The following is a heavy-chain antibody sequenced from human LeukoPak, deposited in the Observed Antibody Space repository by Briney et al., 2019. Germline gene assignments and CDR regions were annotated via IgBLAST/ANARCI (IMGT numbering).Heavy chain of an antibody. CDR2: TFYTSKWFN. D-gene: IGHD6-19*01. J-gene: IGHJ3*02. Sequence: SQTLSLTCAISGDSVSSNSATWDWIRQSPSRGLEWLGRTFYTSKWFNDYAVSVKSRISINPDTSKNQFSLQLNSVTPEDTAVYYCARSNSGRNAFDIWSQGTMVTVSS. V-gene: IGHV6-1*01. CDR3: ARSNSGRNAFDI. CDR1: GDSVSSNSAT.